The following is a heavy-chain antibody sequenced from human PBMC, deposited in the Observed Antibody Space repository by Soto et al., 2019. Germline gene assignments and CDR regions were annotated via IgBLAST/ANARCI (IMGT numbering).Heavy chain of an antibody. D-gene: IGHD2-8*02. J-gene: IGHJ3*02. CDR2: ILVGGST. CDR3: EKATATGGGAFDI. CDR1: GFTCSSYD. Sequence: GGSLRLSCAASGFTCSSYDMSWVRQAPGKGPEWVSTILVGGSTHYPDSVKGRFTISRDNSKNTVFLQMNSLTAGDTAVYYCEKATATGGGAFDICGQGTMVTVSS. V-gene: IGHV3-23*01.